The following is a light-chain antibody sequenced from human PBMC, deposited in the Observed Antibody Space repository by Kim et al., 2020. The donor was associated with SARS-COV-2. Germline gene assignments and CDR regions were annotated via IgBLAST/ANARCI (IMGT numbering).Light chain of an antibody. CDR1: QSISSY. Sequence: DIQMTQSPSSLSASVGDRVTITCRASQSISSYLNWYQQKPGTAPKLLIYAASSLQSGVPSRFSGSGSGTDLTLTISSLEPEDFATYYCQQSYSTPWTFGQGPKVDIK. J-gene: IGKJ1*01. CDR3: QQSYSTPWT. CDR2: AAS. V-gene: IGKV1-39*01.